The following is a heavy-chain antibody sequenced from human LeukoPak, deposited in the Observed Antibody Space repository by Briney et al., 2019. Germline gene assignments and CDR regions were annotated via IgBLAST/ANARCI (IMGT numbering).Heavy chain of an antibody. Sequence: SQTLSLTCTVSGGPVTSGNWNWIRQPAGKGLEWIGRIYTNGGASYNPSLKSRVTISIDASKNQFSLKLSSVTAADTAVYYCAREPPGYWGQGILVTVSS. CDR2: IYTNGGA. V-gene: IGHV4-61*02. CDR3: AREPPGY. J-gene: IGHJ4*02. CDR1: GGPVTSGN.